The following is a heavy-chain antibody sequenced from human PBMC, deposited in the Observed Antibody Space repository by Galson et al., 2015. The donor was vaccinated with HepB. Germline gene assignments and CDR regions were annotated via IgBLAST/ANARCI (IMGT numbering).Heavy chain of an antibody. V-gene: IGHV3-11*06. J-gene: IGHJ6*02. Sequence: SLRLSCAASGFTFSDYYMSWIRQAPGKGLEWVSYISSSSSYTNYADSVKGRFTISRDNAKNSLYLQMNSLRAEDTAVYYCARSGEDFWSGYYSHYGMDVWGQGTTVTVSS. CDR3: ARSGEDFWSGYYSHYGMDV. D-gene: IGHD3-3*01. CDR2: ISSSSSYT. CDR1: GFTFSDYY.